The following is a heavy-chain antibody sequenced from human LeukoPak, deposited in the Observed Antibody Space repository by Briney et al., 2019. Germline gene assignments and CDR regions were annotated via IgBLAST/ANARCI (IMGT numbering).Heavy chain of an antibody. D-gene: IGHD3-10*01. CDR1: GFTFSSYA. J-gene: IGHJ4*02. V-gene: IGHV3-23*01. Sequence: GGSLRLSCAASGFTFSSYAMSWVRQAPGKGLEWVSAISGSGGSTYYADSVKGRFTISRDNSKNTLYLQMNSLRAEDTAVYYCARAMVRGVILPSCYFDYWGQGTLVTVSS. CDR3: ARAMVRGVILPSCYFDY. CDR2: ISGSGGST.